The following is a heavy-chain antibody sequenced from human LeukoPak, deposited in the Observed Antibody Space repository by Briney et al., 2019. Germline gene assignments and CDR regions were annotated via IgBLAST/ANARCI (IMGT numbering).Heavy chain of an antibody. V-gene: IGHV3-30*18. Sequence: GGSLRLSCAASGFTFSSYGMHWVRQAPGRGLEWVAVISYDGSNKYYADSVKGRFTISRDNSKNTLYLQMNSLRAEDTAVYYCANKGEGLGYSYGENDAFDIWGQGTMVTVSS. CDR1: GFTFSSYG. CDR3: ANKGEGLGYSYGENDAFDI. J-gene: IGHJ3*02. D-gene: IGHD5-18*01. CDR2: ISYDGSNK.